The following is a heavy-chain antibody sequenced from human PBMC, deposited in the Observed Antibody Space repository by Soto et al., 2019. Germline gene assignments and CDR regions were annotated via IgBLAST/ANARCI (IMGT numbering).Heavy chain of an antibody. V-gene: IGHV3-23*01. D-gene: IGHD6-19*01. Sequence: EVQLLESGGGLVQPGGSLRLSCAASGFTFSSYAMSWVSQAPGKGLEWVSAISGSGGSTYYADSVKGRFTISRDNSKNTLYLQMNSLRAEDTAVYYCAKSGSGSVAGQNFYYWGQGTLVTVSS. CDR1: GFTFSSYA. CDR2: ISGSGGST. J-gene: IGHJ4*02. CDR3: AKSGSGSVAGQNFYY.